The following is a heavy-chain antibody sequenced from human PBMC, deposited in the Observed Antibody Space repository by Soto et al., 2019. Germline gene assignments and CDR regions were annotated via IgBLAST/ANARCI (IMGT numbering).Heavy chain of an antibody. CDR1: GGSISSNY. J-gene: IGHJ6*02. CDR2: IYYSGST. D-gene: IGHD2-8*01. Sequence: SETLSLTCTVSGGSISSNYWSWIRQPPGKGLEWIGYIYYSGSTNYNPSLKSRVTISVDTSKNQFSLKLSSVTAADTAVYYCARDNGVLRRNYYGMDAWGQGTTVTVSS. V-gene: IGHV4-59*01. CDR3: ARDNGVLRRNYYGMDA.